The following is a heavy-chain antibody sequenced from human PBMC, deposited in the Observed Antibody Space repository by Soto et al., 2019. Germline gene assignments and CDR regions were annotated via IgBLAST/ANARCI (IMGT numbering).Heavy chain of an antibody. CDR1: GYTFTSYY. V-gene: IGHV1-46*01. Sequence: ASVKVSCKASGYTFTSYYMHWVRQAPGQGLEWMGIINPSGGSTSYAQKFQGRVTMTRDTSTSTVYMELSSLRSEDTAVYYCARSSMSYYYGSGEDWFDPWGQGTLVTVSS. CDR2: INPSGGST. CDR3: ARSSMSYYYGSGEDWFDP. D-gene: IGHD3-10*01. J-gene: IGHJ5*02.